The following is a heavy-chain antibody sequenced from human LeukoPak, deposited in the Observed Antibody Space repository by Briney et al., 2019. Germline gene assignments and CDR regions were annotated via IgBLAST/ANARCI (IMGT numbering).Heavy chain of an antibody. CDR3: ARDYCSSTSCLFDY. CDR1: GYTITGYY. Sequence: ASVKVSCTASGYTITGYYLHWVRQAPGQGLEWMGRINPNSGDTNYAQKFQGRVTMTRDTSISTAYMELSRLRSDDTAVYYCARDYCSSTSCLFDYWGQGTLVTVSS. D-gene: IGHD2-2*01. J-gene: IGHJ4*02. V-gene: IGHV1-2*06. CDR2: INPNSGDT.